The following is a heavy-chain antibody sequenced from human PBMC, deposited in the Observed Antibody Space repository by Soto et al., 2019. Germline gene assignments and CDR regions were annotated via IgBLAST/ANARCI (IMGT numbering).Heavy chain of an antibody. Sequence: SETLSLTCTVSGGSISSYYWSWIRQPPGKGLEWIGYIYYSGSTNYNPSLKSRVTISVDTSKNQFSLKLSSVTAADTAVYYCGRTHYRGSYRHFDYWGQGTLVTVSS. CDR1: GGSISSYY. V-gene: IGHV4-59*01. CDR3: GRTHYRGSYRHFDY. CDR2: IYYSGST. D-gene: IGHD1-26*01. J-gene: IGHJ4*02.